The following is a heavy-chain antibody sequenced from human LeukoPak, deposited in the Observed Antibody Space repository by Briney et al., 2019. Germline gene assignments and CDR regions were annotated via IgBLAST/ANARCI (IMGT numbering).Heavy chain of an antibody. CDR1: GFIFSNYG. CDR2: ISASGSAT. CDR3: ARGITMVREGFDY. V-gene: IGHV3-23*01. J-gene: IGHJ4*02. D-gene: IGHD3-10*01. Sequence: GGSLRLSCAASGFIFSNYGMNWVRQAPGKGLEWVAAISASGSATSYADSVRGRFTISRDNSKSTTYLQMNSLRAEDTAVYYCARGITMVREGFDYWGQGTLVTVSS.